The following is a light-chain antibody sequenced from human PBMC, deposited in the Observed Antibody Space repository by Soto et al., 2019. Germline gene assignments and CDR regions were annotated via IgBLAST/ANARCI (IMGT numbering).Light chain of an antibody. CDR1: SSNIGSHY. J-gene: IGLJ3*02. CDR2: KND. Sequence: QSVMIQPPSASGTPGQRVTISCSGSSSNIGSHYVYWYQQLPGTAPKLLIYKNDQRPSGVPDRFSGSKSGTSASLAISGLRSEDEADYSCAAWDDSLRGPGFGGGTNSPS. CDR3: AAWDDSLRGPG. V-gene: IGLV1-47*01.